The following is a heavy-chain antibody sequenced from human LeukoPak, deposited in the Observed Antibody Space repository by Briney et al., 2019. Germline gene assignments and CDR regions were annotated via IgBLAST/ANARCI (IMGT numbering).Heavy chain of an antibody. CDR1: GFTFSSYG. Sequence: GGSLRLSCAASGFTFSSYGMHWVRQAPGKGLEWVAFIRYDGSNKYYADSVKGRFTISRDNSKNTLYLQMNSLRAEDTAVYYCARELGSGWYLGAFDIWGQGTMVTVSS. CDR2: IRYDGSNK. CDR3: ARELGSGWYLGAFDI. D-gene: IGHD6-19*01. V-gene: IGHV3-30*02. J-gene: IGHJ3*02.